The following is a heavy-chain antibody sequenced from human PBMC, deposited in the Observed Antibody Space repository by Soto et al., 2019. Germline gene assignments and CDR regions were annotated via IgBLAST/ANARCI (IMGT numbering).Heavy chain of an antibody. CDR1: GFTFSDYY. V-gene: IGHV3-11*06. CDR3: ARIVRYFDWLKDAFDI. D-gene: IGHD3-9*01. Sequence: PGGSLRLSCAASGFTFSDYYMRWIRQAPGKGLEWVSDISSSSSYTNYADSVKGRFTISRDNAKNSLYLQMNSLRAGDTAVYYCARIVRYFDWLKDAFDIWGQGTMVTVSS. J-gene: IGHJ3*02. CDR2: ISSSSSYT.